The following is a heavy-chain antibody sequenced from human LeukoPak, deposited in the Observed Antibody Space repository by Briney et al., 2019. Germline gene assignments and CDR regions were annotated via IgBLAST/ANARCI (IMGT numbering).Heavy chain of an antibody. V-gene: IGHV3-21*01. CDR3: AREHLIAAAGDY. Sequence: GLXXFSSISSSSSYIYYAHSVKGRFTISRDNAKNSLYLQMNSLRAEDTAVYYCAREHLIAAAGDYWGQGTLVTVSS. CDR2: ISSSSSYI. J-gene: IGHJ4*02. D-gene: IGHD6-13*01.